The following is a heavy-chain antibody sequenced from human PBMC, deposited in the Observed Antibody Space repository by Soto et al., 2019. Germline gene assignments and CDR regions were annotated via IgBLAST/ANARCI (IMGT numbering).Heavy chain of an antibody. CDR3: VRFNYWSYDY. V-gene: IGHV3-74*01. Sequence: QPGGSLRLSCAASGFIFSSHWMHWVRQAPGKGLVWVSHIGPDGSNMRDADSVQGRFTISRDNARNTLYLQMNSLRDEDTAVYYCVRFNYWSYDYWGQETLVTVSP. CDR2: IGPDGSNM. CDR1: GFIFSSHW. J-gene: IGHJ4*02. D-gene: IGHD2-8*02.